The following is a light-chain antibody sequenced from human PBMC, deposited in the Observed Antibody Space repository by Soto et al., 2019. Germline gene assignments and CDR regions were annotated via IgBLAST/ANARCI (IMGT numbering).Light chain of an antibody. V-gene: IGLV2-14*01. J-gene: IGLJ1*01. Sequence: QSALTQPASVSGSPGQSITISCTGTSSDVGGYNYVSWYQQLPGKAPKLMIFEVSNRPSGVSNRFSGSKSGNTASLTISGLQTEDEADYYCTSYTSSFTNVFGTGTKVTVL. CDR3: TSYTSSFTNV. CDR2: EVS. CDR1: SSDVGGYNY.